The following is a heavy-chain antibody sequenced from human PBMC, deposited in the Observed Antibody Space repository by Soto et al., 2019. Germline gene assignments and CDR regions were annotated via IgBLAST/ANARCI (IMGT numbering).Heavy chain of an antibody. CDR1: GFTFSSYS. Sequence: EVQLVESGGGLVKPGGSLRLSCAASGFTFSSYSMNWVRQAPGKGLEWVSSISGGSSYIYYADSLKGRFTISRDNAKNSLYLQMNSLRVEETAVYYWARGKGMDVWGQGTTVTVSS. CDR3: ARGKGMDV. V-gene: IGHV3-21*01. CDR2: ISGGSSYI. J-gene: IGHJ6*02.